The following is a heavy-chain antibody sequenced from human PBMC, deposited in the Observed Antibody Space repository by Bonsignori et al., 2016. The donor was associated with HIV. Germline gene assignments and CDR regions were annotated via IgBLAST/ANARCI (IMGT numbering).Heavy chain of an antibody. Sequence: GGSLRLSCKVSGYSFSSYWIGWVRQMPGKGLEWMGIIFPGDSDTRYSPSFQGQATISADKSTNTAYLQWSSLKASDTAMYYCATGVPTIFGVVLFDYWGLGTLVTVSS. D-gene: IGHD3-3*01. J-gene: IGHJ4*02. CDR2: IFPGDSDT. CDR1: GYSFSSYW. V-gene: IGHV5-51*01. CDR3: ATGVPTIFGVVLFDY.